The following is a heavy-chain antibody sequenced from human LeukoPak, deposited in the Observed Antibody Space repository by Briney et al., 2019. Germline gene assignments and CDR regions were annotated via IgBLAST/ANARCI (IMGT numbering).Heavy chain of an antibody. V-gene: IGHV1-2*02. Sequence: ASVKVSCKASGYTFTGYYMHWERQAPGQGLEWMGWINPNSGGTNYAQKFQGRVTMTRDTSISTAYMELSRLRSDDTAVYYCARYYDSSGYPFDYWGQGTLVTVSS. CDR2: INPNSGGT. D-gene: IGHD3-22*01. CDR1: GYTFTGYY. CDR3: ARYYDSSGYPFDY. J-gene: IGHJ4*02.